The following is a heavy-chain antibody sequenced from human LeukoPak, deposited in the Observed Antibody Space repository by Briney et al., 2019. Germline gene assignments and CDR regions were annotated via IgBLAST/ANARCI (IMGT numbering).Heavy chain of an antibody. CDR1: GFTFSNFA. Sequence: GGSLRLSCATSGFTFSNFAMSWVRQAPGKGLEWVSVISGSGVSTYYADSVKGRFTISGDNSKNTLYLQMNSLRAEDTAVYYCAKVPSSSSNVYWGQGTLVTVSS. CDR2: ISGSGVST. D-gene: IGHD6-6*01. V-gene: IGHV3-23*01. J-gene: IGHJ4*02. CDR3: AKVPSSSSNVY.